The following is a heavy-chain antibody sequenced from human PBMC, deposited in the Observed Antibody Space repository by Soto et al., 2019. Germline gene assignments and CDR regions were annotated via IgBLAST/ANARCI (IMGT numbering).Heavy chain of an antibody. Sequence: LGGSLRLSCAASGFTFSSYGMHWVRQAPGKGLEWVAVISSDGSDKNYADSVKGRFSISRDNSRNTLFLQMNSLRPEDTAVFYCAKEPYDSTGFYYSFHHWGQGTRVTVSS. V-gene: IGHV3-30*18. D-gene: IGHD3-22*01. CDR1: GFTFSSYG. CDR3: AKEPYDSTGFYYSFHH. J-gene: IGHJ4*02. CDR2: ISSDGSDK.